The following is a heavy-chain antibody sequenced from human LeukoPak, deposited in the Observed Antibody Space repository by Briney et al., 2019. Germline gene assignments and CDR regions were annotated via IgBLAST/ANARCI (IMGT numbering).Heavy chain of an antibody. Sequence: SETLSLTCTVSGYSITNNYYWDWIRQPPGKGLEWIASIYHSGRTYYNPALKSRVTISVDTSKNQFSLKLSSVTAADTAVYYCARTEESGYSYGYFGYYYYMDVWGKGTTVTVSS. J-gene: IGHJ6*03. V-gene: IGHV4-38-2*02. D-gene: IGHD5-18*01. CDR2: IYHSGRT. CDR3: ARTEESGYSYGYFGYYYYMDV. CDR1: GYSITNNYY.